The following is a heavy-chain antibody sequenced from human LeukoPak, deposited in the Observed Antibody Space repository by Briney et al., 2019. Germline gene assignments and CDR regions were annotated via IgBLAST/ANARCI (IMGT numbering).Heavy chain of an antibody. CDR1: GYTFTSYG. Sequence: ASVKVSCKASGYTFTSYGISWVRQAPGQGLEWMGWISAYNGNTNYAQKLQGRVTMTTDTSTSTAHMELRSLRSDDTAVYYCASSKGTIAPFDYWGQGTLVTVSS. CDR3: ASSKGTIAPFDY. J-gene: IGHJ4*02. V-gene: IGHV1-18*01. CDR2: ISAYNGNT. D-gene: IGHD1-1*01.